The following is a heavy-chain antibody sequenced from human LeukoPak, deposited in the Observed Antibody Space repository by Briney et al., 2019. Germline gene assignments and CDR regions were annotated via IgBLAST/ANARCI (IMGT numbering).Heavy chain of an antibody. J-gene: IGHJ5*02. Sequence: ASVKVSCKASGYTFTSYDINWVRQATGQGLEWMGWMNPNSGNTGYAQKFKGRVTITRNTSISTAYMELSSLRSEDTAVYYCARCPFGVVDPFDPWGQGTLVTVAS. V-gene: IGHV1-8*03. CDR1: GYTFTSYD. CDR3: ARCPFGVVDPFDP. D-gene: IGHD3-3*01. CDR2: MNPNSGNT.